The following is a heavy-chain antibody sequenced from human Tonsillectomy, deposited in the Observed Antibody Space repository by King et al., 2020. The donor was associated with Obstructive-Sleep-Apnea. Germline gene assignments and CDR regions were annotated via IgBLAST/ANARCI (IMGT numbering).Heavy chain of an antibody. CDR3: ARGQTRYGSNWYGFDY. J-gene: IGHJ4*02. D-gene: IGHD6-13*01. CDR2: ISRSSCHI. CDR1: GVTFSTYT. Sequence: VQLVESGGGVVKPGESLRLSCVASGVTFSTYTINWVRQAPGKGLEWVSSISRSSCHIFYADSVKGRFTISRDNAKNSLYLHMNSMRAEDTAVYYCARGQTRYGSNWYGFDYWGQGTLVTVSS. V-gene: IGHV3-21*01.